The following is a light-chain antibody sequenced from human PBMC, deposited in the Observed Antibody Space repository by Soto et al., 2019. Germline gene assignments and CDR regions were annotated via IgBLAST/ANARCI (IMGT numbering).Light chain of an antibody. Sequence: SALTQPASVSGSPGQSISISCTGTSSDVGGYNYVSWYQQHPGKAPKLIIYDVTDRPSGVSDRFSGSKSGNTASLTISGLQADDEADYFCSSYTSSSTLVFGGGTKLTVL. CDR2: DVT. CDR3: SSYTSSSTLV. J-gene: IGLJ2*01. CDR1: SSDVGGYNY. V-gene: IGLV2-14*03.